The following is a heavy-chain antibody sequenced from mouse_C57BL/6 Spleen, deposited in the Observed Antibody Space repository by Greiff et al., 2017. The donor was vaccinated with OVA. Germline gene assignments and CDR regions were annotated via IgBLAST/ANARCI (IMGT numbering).Heavy chain of an antibody. Sequence: VQLKESGAELVRPGASVTLSCKASGYTFTDYEMHWVKQTPVHGLEWIGAIDPETGGTAYNQKFKGKAILTADKSSSTAYMELRSLTSEDSAVYYCTTRPYYAMDYWGQGTSVTVSS. CDR3: TTRPYYAMDY. CDR1: GYTFTDYE. J-gene: IGHJ4*01. V-gene: IGHV1-15*01. CDR2: IDPETGGT.